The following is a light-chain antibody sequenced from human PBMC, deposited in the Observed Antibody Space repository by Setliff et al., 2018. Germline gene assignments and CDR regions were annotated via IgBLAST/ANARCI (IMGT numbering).Light chain of an antibody. Sequence: QSALTQPAFVSGSPGQSVTISCTGTNSDVGTYDLVSWYQQHPGEAPELIIYEVTKRTPGVSSRLSGSKSNNTASLTISGLQAEDEADYYCCSYGGNYYVFGTGTKVTVL. CDR2: EVT. V-gene: IGLV2-23*02. J-gene: IGLJ1*01. CDR1: NSDVGTYDL. CDR3: CSYGGNYYV.